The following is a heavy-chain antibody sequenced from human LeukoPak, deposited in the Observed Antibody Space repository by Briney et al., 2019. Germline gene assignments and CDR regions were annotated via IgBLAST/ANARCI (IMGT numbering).Heavy chain of an antibody. V-gene: IGHV3-23*01. J-gene: IGHJ4*02. Sequence: GGSLRLSCAASGFTFSSYAMSWVRQAPGKGLEWVSAISGSGGSAYYPDSVKGRFTISRDNSKNTLYLQMNSLRAEDTAVYYCAKDDYYDSSGYYSLDYWGQGTLVTVSS. CDR3: AKDDYYDSSGYYSLDY. D-gene: IGHD3-22*01. CDR1: GFTFSSYA. CDR2: ISGSGGSA.